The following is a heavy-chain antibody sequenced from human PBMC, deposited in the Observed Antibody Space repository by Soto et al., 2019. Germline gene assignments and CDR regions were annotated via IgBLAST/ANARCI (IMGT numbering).Heavy chain of an antibody. CDR3: AGGWSGYYYFEY. V-gene: IGHV1-69*13. CDR2: IIPIFDTA. CDR1: GGTFSSYA. Sequence: SVKVSCKASGGTFSSYAISWVRQAPGQGLEWMGGIIPIFDTANYAQKFQGRVTITADESTRTAYMELSSLRSEDTAVYYCAGGWSGYYYFEYWGQGTRVNVSA. D-gene: IGHD3-3*01. J-gene: IGHJ4*02.